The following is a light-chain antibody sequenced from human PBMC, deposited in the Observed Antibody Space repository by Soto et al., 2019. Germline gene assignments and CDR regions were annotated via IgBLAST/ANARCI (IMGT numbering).Light chain of an antibody. V-gene: IGLV2-23*01. CDR2: EDD. J-gene: IGLJ2*01. Sequence: QSVLTQPASVSGSPGQSITLSCTGTSSDDGSYNLVSWYQQYPGKAPKLMIFEDDERPSGVSNRFSGSKSGNTASLTISGLQAEDEADYYCYSYAGRSTSVFGGGTKLTVL. CDR1: SSDDGSYNL. CDR3: YSYAGRSTSV.